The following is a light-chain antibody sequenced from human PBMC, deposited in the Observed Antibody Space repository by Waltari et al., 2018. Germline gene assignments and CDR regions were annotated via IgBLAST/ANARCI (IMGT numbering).Light chain of an antibody. V-gene: IGKV3-11*01. CDR2: DAS. CDR3: HQRRNWPGT. CDR1: QDIINF. Sequence: EIVLTQSPATLSLSPGDRATLSCRASQDIINFLAWYQQKPVHAPRLLIFDASKRATGIPARFSGSGSGTDFTLTISSLEPEDFAVYYCHQRRNWPGTFGQGTKVEIK. J-gene: IGKJ1*01.